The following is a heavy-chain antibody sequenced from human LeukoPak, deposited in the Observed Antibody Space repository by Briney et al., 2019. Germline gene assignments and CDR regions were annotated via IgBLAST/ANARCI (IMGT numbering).Heavy chain of an antibody. V-gene: IGHV5-51*01. CDR1: GYSFTSYW. J-gene: IGHJ4*02. CDR2: IYPGDSDT. D-gene: IGHD1-1*01. CDR3: VRVQNGQHFDY. Sequence: GESLKISCKGSGYSFTSYWIGWVRQMPGKGLEWMGIIYPGDSDTRYSPSLQGQITISADKSISTAYLQWSSLKASDTAMYYCVRVQNGQHFDYSGQGTLVTVSS.